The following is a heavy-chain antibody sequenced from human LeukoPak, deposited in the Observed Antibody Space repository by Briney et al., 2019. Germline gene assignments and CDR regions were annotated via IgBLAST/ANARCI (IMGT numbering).Heavy chain of an antibody. D-gene: IGHD6-13*01. V-gene: IGHV1-46*01. CDR3: ARDGVAAAGIDY. Sequence: MGIINLSGGSTSYAQKFQGRVTMTRDMSTSTVYMELSSLRSEDTAVYYCARDGVAAAGIDYWGQGTLVTVSS. CDR2: INLSGGST. J-gene: IGHJ4*02.